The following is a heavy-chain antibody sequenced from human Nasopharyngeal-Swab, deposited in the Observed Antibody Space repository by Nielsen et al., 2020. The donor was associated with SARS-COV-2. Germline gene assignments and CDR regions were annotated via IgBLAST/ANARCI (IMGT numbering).Heavy chain of an antibody. CDR1: GYTLTELS. J-gene: IGHJ4*02. CDR2: FDPEDGET. D-gene: IGHD3-3*01. V-gene: IGHV1-24*01. Sequence: ASVKVSCKVSGYTLTELSMHWVRQAPGKGLVWVGGFDPEDGETIYAQKFQGRVTMTTDTSTSTAYMELRSLRSDDTAVYYCARNVREITIFGVVTRDDYWGQGTLVTVSS. CDR3: ARNVREITIFGVVTRDDY.